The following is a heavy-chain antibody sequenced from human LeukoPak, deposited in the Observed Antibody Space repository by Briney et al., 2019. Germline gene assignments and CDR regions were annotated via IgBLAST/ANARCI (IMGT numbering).Heavy chain of an antibody. V-gene: IGHV3-74*01. CDR2: INSDGSWT. Sequence: GGSLRLSCAASGNYWMHWVRQAPGKGLLWVSHINSDGSWTSYADSVKGRFTISKDNAKNTVYLQMNNLRAEDTAVYYCVSFYETDWGRGTLVTVSS. CDR1: GNYW. J-gene: IGHJ4*02. D-gene: IGHD2/OR15-2a*01. CDR3: VSFYETD.